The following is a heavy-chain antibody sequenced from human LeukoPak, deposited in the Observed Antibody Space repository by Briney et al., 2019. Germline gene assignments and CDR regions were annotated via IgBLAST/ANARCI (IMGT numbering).Heavy chain of an antibody. D-gene: IGHD3-10*02. V-gene: IGHV3-21*04. J-gene: IGHJ4*02. CDR2: ISSSSSYI. CDR1: GFTFSSYS. Sequence: GGSLRLSCAASGFTFSSYSMTWVRQAPGKGLEWVSSISSSSSYIYYADSVKGRFTISRDNAKNSLYLQMNSLRAEDTAVYYCAKKNVSPPPYFDYGARETLVPVSS. CDR3: AKKNVSPPPYFDY.